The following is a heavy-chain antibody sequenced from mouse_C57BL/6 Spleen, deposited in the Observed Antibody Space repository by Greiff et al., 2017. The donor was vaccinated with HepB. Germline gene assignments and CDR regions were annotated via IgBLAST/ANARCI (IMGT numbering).Heavy chain of an antibody. V-gene: IGHV1-59*01. CDR1: GYTFTSYW. CDR2: IDPSDSYT. CDR3: ARRRNYYGSSYMDWYFDV. Sequence: QVQLQQPGAELVRPGTSVKLSCKASGYTFTSYWMHWVKQRPGQGLEWIGVIDPSDSYTNYNQKFKGKATLTVDTSSSTAYMQLSSLTSEDSAVYYCARRRNYYGSSYMDWYFDVWGTGTTVTVSS. D-gene: IGHD1-1*01. J-gene: IGHJ1*03.